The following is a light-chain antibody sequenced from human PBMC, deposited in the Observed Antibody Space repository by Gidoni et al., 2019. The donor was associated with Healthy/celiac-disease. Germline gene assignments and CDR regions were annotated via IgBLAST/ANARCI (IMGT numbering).Light chain of an antibody. Sequence: DIQMTQSPSSLSASVGDRVTITCRASQSISSYLNWYQQKPGKAPKLLIYAASSLQSGAPPRFSGSGSGTDFTLTISSLQPEDFATYYCQQSYSTPLTFGGXTKVKIK. CDR1: QSISSY. CDR2: AAS. V-gene: IGKV1-39*01. J-gene: IGKJ4*01. CDR3: QQSYSTPLT.